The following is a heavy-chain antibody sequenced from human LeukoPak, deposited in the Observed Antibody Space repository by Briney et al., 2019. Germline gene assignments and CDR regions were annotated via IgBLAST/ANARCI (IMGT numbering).Heavy chain of an antibody. J-gene: IGHJ4*02. CDR1: GFTFSSYS. CDR3: AKARGQDIVVVPAAPTPFDY. CDR2: ISGSGGST. V-gene: IGHV3-23*01. Sequence: GGSLRLSCAASGFTFSSYSMNWVRQAPGKGLEWVTAISGSGGSTYYADSVKGRFTISRDNSKNTLYLQMNSLRAEDTAVYYCAKARGQDIVVVPAAPTPFDYWGQGTLVTVSS. D-gene: IGHD2-2*01.